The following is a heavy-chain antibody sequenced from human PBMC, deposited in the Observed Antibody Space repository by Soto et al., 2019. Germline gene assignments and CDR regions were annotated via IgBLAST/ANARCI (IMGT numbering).Heavy chain of an antibody. Sequence: QVQLVQSGAEVKKPGSSVKVSCKTSGGTFSTYSIVWVRQAPGEGLEWMGGIIPIFGTANYAQKFQDRVKNTGEKFTKPGFMEVSRLKSEDTAMYYCASSSGNNYGVGTNYYFDYWGQGTLVTVSS. V-gene: IGHV1-69*06. CDR2: IIPIFGTA. CDR3: ASSSGNNYGVGTNYYFDY. CDR1: GGTFSTYS. D-gene: IGHD1-26*01. J-gene: IGHJ4*02.